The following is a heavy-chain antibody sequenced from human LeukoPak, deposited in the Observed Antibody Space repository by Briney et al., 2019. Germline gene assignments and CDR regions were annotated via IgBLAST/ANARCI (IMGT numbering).Heavy chain of an antibody. CDR2: IYTSGST. CDR3: ARDRAEMATIGKFDP. J-gene: IGHJ5*02. CDR1: GGSISSYY. V-gene: IGHV4-4*07. Sequence: SETLSLTCTVSGGSISSYYSSWIRQPAGKGLEWIWRIYTSGSTNYNPSLKSRVTMSVDTSKNQFSLKLSSVTAADTAVYYCARDRAEMATIGKFDPWGQGTLVTVSS. D-gene: IGHD5-24*01.